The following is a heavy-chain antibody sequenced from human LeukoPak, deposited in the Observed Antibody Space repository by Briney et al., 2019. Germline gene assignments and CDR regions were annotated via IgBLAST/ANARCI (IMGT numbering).Heavy chain of an antibody. Sequence: PSETLSLTCAVYGGSFSGYYWSWIRQPPGKGLEWIGEINHSGSTNYNPSLKSRVTISVDTSKNQFSLKLSSVTAADTAVYYCARGHIYYSSYYYYGMDVWGQGTTVTVSS. CDR1: GGSFSGYY. J-gene: IGHJ6*02. CDR3: ARGHIYYSSYYYYGMDV. D-gene: IGHD3-10*01. CDR2: INHSGST. V-gene: IGHV4-34*01.